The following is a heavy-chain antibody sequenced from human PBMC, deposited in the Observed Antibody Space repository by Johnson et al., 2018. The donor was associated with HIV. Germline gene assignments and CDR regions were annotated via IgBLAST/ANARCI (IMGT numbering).Heavy chain of an antibody. V-gene: IGHV3-11*01. Sequence: QVQLVESGGGLVKPGGSLRLSCAASGFTFSDYNMSWIRQAPGKGLEWVSYISSSGRTIYSADSVKGRFTISRDNAKNSLYLQMNSLKAEDTAVYYWARGIPRRNGDYDHVIDIWGQGTMVTVSS. CDR1: GFTFSDYN. CDR3: ARGIPRRNGDYDHVIDI. CDR2: ISSSGRTI. D-gene: IGHD4-17*01. J-gene: IGHJ3*02.